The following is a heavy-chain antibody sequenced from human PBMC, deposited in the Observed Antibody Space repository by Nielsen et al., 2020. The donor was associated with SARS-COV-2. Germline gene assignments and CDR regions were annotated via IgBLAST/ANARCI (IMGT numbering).Heavy chain of an antibody. J-gene: IGHJ6*02. CDR3: ARDGAIVVVPAALVYGMDV. V-gene: IGHV1-3*01. CDR2: INAGNGNT. D-gene: IGHD2-2*01. CDR1: GYTFTSYA. Sequence: ASVKVSCKASGYTFTSYAMHWVRQAPGQRLEWMGWINAGNGNTKYSQKFQGRVTITRDTSASTAYMELSSLRSEDTAVYYCARDGAIVVVPAALVYGMDVWGQGTTVTVSS.